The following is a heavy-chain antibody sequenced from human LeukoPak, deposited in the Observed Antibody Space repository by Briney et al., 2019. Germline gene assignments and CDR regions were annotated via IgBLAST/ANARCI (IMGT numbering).Heavy chain of an antibody. D-gene: IGHD3-22*01. Sequence: GGSLRLSCAASGFTFTSYSMNWVRQAPGKGLEWVSTISGGGGSTYYADSVKGRFTISRDNSKNTLYLQVNSLRAEDTAVYYCARGLGDDSSGYYGGPVDYWGQGTLVTVSS. J-gene: IGHJ4*02. V-gene: IGHV3-23*01. CDR2: ISGGGGST. CDR3: ARGLGDDSSGYYGGPVDY. CDR1: GFTFTSYS.